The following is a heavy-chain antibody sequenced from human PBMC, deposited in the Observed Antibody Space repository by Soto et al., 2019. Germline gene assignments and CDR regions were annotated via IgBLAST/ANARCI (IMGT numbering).Heavy chain of an antibody. D-gene: IGHD6-19*01. CDR2: IWYDGSNK. CDR1: GFAFSIYG. V-gene: IGHV3-33*01. J-gene: IGHJ4*02. Sequence: SLRLSCAASGFAFSIYGLHWVRQAPGKGLEWVAVIWYDGSNKYYADSVKGRFTISRDNSKNTLYLQMNSLRAEDTAVYYCARDSRIAVAYFFDYWGQG. CDR3: ARDSRIAVAYFFDY.